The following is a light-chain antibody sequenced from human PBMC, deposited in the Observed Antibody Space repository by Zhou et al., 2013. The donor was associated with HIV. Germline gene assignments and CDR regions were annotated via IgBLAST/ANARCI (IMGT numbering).Light chain of an antibody. CDR1: QSISSY. J-gene: IGKJ3*01. CDR2: AAS. Sequence: DIQMTQSPSSLSASVGDRVTITCRASQSISSYLNWYQHKPGKAPQLLIYAASNLQKGVPSRFRGSGSGTDFTLTISSLQAEDSATYYCQQSYTIPPTFGPRDQSGYQT. CDR3: QQSYTIPPT. V-gene: IGKV1-39*01.